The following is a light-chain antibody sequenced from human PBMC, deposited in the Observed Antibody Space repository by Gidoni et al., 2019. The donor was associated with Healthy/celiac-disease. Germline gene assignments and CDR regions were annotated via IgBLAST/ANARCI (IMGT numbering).Light chain of an antibody. J-gene: IGKJ5*01. CDR3: QPFNSYLIT. V-gene: IGKV1-13*02. CDR1: QGISSA. Sequence: AIQLTQSPSSLSASVGERVTITGRASQGISSALAWYQQKPGKAPKLLIGYASSLESGVPSRFSGSGSVTDFTLTISSLQPEDFATYDCQPFNSYLITFGQGTRLEIK. CDR2: YAS.